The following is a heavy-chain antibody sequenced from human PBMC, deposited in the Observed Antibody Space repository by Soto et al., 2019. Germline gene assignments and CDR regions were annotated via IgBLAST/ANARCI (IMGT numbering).Heavy chain of an antibody. CDR3: ARDPNYYYDSSETYYYYGMDV. V-gene: IGHV1-24*01. J-gene: IGHJ6*02. CDR1: GYTLTELS. D-gene: IGHD3-22*01. Sequence: ASVKVSCKVSGYTLTELSMHWVRQAPGKGLEWMGGFDPEDGETIYAQKFQGRVTMTEDTSTDTAYMELSSLRSEDTAVYYCARDPNYYYDSSETYYYYGMDVWGQGTTVTVSS. CDR2: FDPEDGET.